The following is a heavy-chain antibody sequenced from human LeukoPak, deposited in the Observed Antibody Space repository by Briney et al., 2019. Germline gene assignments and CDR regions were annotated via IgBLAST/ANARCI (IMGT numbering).Heavy chain of an antibody. V-gene: IGHV4-39*02. D-gene: IGHD6-13*01. CDR3: ARRNIIAAGYFDY. Sequence: SETLSLTCTLSGGSITSDSDYWGWIRQPPGKGLEWIGNIYYTGTTYYNPSLKSRVTISVDTSKNHFSLKLSSVTAADTAVYYCARRNIIAAGYFDYWGQGTLVTVSS. J-gene: IGHJ4*02. CDR2: IYYTGTT. CDR1: GGSITSDSDY.